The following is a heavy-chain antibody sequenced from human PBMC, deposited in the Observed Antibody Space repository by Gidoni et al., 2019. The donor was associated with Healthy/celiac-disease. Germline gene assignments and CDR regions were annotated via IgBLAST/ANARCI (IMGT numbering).Heavy chain of an antibody. D-gene: IGHD6-19*01. CDR1: TFSSYG. CDR2: IRYDGSNK. V-gene: IGHV3-30*02. J-gene: IGHJ4*02. CDR3: AKDSDFRGWLTYFDY. Sequence: TFSSYGMHWVRQAPGKGLEWVAFIRYDGSNKYYADSVKGRFTISRDNSKNTLYLQMNSLRAEDTAVYYCAKDSDFRGWLTYFDYWGQGTLVTVSS.